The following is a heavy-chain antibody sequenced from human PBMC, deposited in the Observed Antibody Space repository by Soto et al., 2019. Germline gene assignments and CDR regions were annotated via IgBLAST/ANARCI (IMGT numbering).Heavy chain of an antibody. CDR1: GDSIISSDFY. J-gene: IGHJ5*02. D-gene: IGHD3-3*02. Sequence: SETLSLTCTGSGDSIISSDFYWGWVRQAPGKGLEWIGSIFYLGSSYYNPSLKSRVTMSVDTSKNQFSLRLRSVTAADTALYFCARHSLALRKNNWFDPWGQGIMVTV. CDR2: IFYLGSS. CDR3: ARHSLALRKNNWFDP. V-gene: IGHV4-39*01.